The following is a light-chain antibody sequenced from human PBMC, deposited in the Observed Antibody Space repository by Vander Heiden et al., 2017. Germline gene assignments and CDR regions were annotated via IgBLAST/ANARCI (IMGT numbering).Light chain of an antibody. CDR1: QYSSSW. CDR2: DAS. CDR3: QQTENFPVA. Sequence: DLPMPPSPSFVSASVGDRVTISCRASQYSSSWLAWYQQKPGEAPKRRISDASRLQDEVPPRFSGSGSGTEFTLTISSLQPEDSASYYCQQTENFPVAFGQGTKVEVK. V-gene: IGKV1-12*01. J-gene: IGKJ1*01.